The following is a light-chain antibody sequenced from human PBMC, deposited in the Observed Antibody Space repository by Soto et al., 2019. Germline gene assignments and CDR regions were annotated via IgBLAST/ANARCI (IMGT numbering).Light chain of an antibody. CDR3: CSYAGSTTLM. Sequence: QSALTQPASVSGSPGQSITISCTGTSSDVGSYNLVSWYQQYPGKAPKLMIYEGSQRPSGVSHRFSGSKSGNTASLTISGLQAEDEADYYCCSYAGSTTLMFGGGTKLPVL. CDR2: EGS. J-gene: IGLJ3*02. CDR1: SSDVGSYNL. V-gene: IGLV2-23*01.